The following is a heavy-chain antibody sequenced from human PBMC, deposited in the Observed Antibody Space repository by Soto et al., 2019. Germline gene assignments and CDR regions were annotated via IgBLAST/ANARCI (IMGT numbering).Heavy chain of an antibody. CDR3: ARDQYYYDGGYYGMDV. CDR2: IYHSGST. J-gene: IGHJ6*02. V-gene: IGHV4-4*02. CDR1: GGSISSSNW. Sequence: QVQLQESGPGLVKPSGTLSLTCAVSGGSISSSNWWSWVRQPPGKGLEWIGEIYHSGSTNYNPSLKSRFTISVDKSKNQFSLKLSSVTAADTAVYYCARDQYYYDGGYYGMDVWGQGTTVTVSS. D-gene: IGHD3-22*01.